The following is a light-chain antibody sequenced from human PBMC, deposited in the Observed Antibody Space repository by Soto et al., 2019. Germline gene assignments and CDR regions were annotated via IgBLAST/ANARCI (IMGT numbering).Light chain of an antibody. CDR2: DAS. CDR1: QSFDTS. V-gene: IGKV3-11*01. CDR3: QQSSNWPPWT. J-gene: IGKJ1*01. Sequence: EIVLTHSPATLSLSPGERATFSCKASQSFDTSLAWFQQKPGQAPRLLIYDASVRAPGIPARFSGSGSGTDFTLPTSRLQPEDIAMYYCQQSSNWPPWTFGRGTRVEI.